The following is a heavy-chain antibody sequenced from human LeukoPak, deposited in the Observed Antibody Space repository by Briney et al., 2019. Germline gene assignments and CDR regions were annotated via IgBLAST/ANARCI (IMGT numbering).Heavy chain of an antibody. V-gene: IGHV1-69*13. CDR1: GGTFSSYA. CDR3: ASSALYYYYYGMDV. CDR2: IIPIFGTA. Sequence: ASVKVSCKASGGTFSSYAISWVRQAPGQGLEWMGGIIPIFGTANYAQKFQGRVTITADESTSTAYMELSSLRSKDTAVYYCASSALYYYYYGMDVWGQGTTVTVSS. J-gene: IGHJ6*02. D-gene: IGHD6-25*01.